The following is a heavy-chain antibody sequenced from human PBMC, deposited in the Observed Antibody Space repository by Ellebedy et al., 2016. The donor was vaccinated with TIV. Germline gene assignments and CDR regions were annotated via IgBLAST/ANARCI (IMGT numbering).Heavy chain of an antibody. D-gene: IGHD3-10*01. CDR2: ISAYNGNT. CDR1: GYTFTSYG. Sequence: ASVKVSCKASGYTFTSYGISWVRQAPGQGLEWMGWISAYNGNTNYAQKLQGRVTMTTDTSTSTAYMELRSLRSDDTAVYYCARVEGSMVRGVLPPNPPFDYWGQGTLVTVSS. J-gene: IGHJ4*02. CDR3: ARVEGSMVRGVLPPNPPFDY. V-gene: IGHV1-18*04.